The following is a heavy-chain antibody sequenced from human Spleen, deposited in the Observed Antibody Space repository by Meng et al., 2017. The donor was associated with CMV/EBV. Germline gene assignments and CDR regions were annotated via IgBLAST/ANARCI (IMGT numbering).Heavy chain of an antibody. V-gene: IGHV3-53*01. D-gene: IGHD3-3*01. CDR2: IYSDGRT. J-gene: IGHJ4*02. CDR3: AREWSRYYFDC. CDR1: GFTVSSSF. Sequence: GGSLRLSCAASGFTVSSSFMTWVRQAPGKGLEWVSVIYSDGRTYYADSVKGRFTISRDISKDTLYLQMNSLGPEDTAVYYCAREWSRYYFDCWGQGTLVTVSS.